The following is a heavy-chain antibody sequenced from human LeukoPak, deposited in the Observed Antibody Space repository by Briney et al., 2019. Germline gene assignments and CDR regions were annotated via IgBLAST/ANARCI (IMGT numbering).Heavy chain of an antibody. CDR1: GFTFSSYE. J-gene: IGHJ4*02. D-gene: IGHD1-1*01. CDR3: ARGMNWNDLDY. CDR2: ISSSGSTI. Sequence: PGGSLRLSCAASGFTFSSYEMNWVRQAPGKGLEWVSYISSSGSTIYYAHSVKGRFTISRDNAKNSLYLRMNSLRAEDTAVYYCARGMNWNDLDYWGQGTLVTVSS. V-gene: IGHV3-48*03.